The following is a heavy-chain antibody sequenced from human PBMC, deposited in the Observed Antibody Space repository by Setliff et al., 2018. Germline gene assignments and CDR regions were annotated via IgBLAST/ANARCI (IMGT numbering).Heavy chain of an antibody. J-gene: IGHJ4*02. V-gene: IGHV1-2*06. Sequence: PGESLKISCKASGYTFTGYYMHWVRQAPGQGLEWMGRINPNSGGTNYAQKFQGRVTMTRDTSISTAYMELSRLRSDDTAVYYCARGPFLEWLLYYDYWGQGTLVTVSS. CDR3: ARGPFLEWLLYYDY. D-gene: IGHD3-3*01. CDR2: INPNSGGT. CDR1: GYTFTGYY.